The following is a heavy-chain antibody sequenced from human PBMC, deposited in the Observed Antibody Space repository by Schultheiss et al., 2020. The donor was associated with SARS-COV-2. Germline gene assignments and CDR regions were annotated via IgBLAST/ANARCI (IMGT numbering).Heavy chain of an antibody. Sequence: SETLSLTFTVSGGSISSYYWSWIRQPPGKGLEWIGYIYYSGSTNYNPSLKSRVTISVDTSKNQFSLKLSSVTAADTAVYYCARVYDSSGYDYWGQGTLVTVSS. D-gene: IGHD3-22*01. CDR2: IYYSGST. CDR1: GGSISSYY. J-gene: IGHJ4*02. V-gene: IGHV4-59*01. CDR3: ARVYDSSGYDY.